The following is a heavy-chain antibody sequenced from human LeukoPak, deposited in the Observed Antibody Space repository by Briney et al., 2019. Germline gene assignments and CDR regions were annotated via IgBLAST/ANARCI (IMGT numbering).Heavy chain of an antibody. D-gene: IGHD2-15*01. J-gene: IGHJ5*02. CDR3: ARESGCSGGSCYPNWFDP. V-gene: IGHV1-69*01. CDR2: IIPIFGTA. CDR1: GGTFSSYA. Sequence: SVKVSCKASGGTFSSYAISWVRQAPGQGLEWMGGIIPIFGTANYAQKFQGRVTITADESTSTAYMELSSLRSEDTAVYYCARESGCSGGSCYPNWFDPWGQGTLVTVS.